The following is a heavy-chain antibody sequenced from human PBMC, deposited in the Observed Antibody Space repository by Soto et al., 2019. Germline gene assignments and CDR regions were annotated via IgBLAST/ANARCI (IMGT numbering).Heavy chain of an antibody. CDR3: ARDRIVLMANPFADHFYY. CDR1: GFTFSSYW. J-gene: IGHJ4*02. Sequence: EVQLVESGGGLVQPGRSLRLSCEASGFTFSSYWMHWVRQTPGTGLVWVSRINSDGSTINYADSVKGRFTISRDNSKNTLYLQMNSLRAEDTAVYYCARDRIVLMANPFADHFYYWGQGTLVTVSS. CDR2: INSDGSTI. V-gene: IGHV3-74*01. D-gene: IGHD2-8*01.